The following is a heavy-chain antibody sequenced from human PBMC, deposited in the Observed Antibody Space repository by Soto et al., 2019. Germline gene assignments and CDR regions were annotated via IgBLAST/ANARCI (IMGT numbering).Heavy chain of an antibody. J-gene: IGHJ5*02. Sequence: PSETLSLTCTVSGGSISSGDYYWSWIRQPPGKGLEWIGYIYYSGSTYYNPSLKSRVTISVDTSKNQFSLKLSSVTAADTAVYYCARGRGRIPLWLRGFNWFDPWGQGTLVTVSS. V-gene: IGHV4-30-4*01. D-gene: IGHD5-18*01. CDR3: ARGRGRIPLWLRGFNWFDP. CDR2: IYYSGST. CDR1: GGSISSGDYY.